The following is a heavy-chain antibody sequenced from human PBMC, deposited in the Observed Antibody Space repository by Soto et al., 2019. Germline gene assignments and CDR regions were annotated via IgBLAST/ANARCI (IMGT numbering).Heavy chain of an antibody. Sequence: QVQLVQSGAEVKKPGSSVKVSCKASGGTFSSYAISWVRQAPGQGLEWMGGIIPIFGTANYAQKFQGRVTINADESTSTAYMERSSLRSEDTAVYYCARSRGIVVVTAIHYYYYGMDVWGQGTTVTVSS. CDR3: ARSRGIVVVTAIHYYYYGMDV. D-gene: IGHD2-21*02. CDR1: GGTFSSYA. V-gene: IGHV1-69*01. CDR2: IIPIFGTA. J-gene: IGHJ6*02.